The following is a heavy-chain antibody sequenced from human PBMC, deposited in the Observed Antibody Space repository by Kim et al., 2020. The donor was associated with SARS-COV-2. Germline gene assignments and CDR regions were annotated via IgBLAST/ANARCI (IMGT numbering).Heavy chain of an antibody. V-gene: IGHV7-4-1*02. CDR2: INTNTGNP. CDR3: ARDPSDYYDFWSGYLGYYGMDV. Sequence: ASVKVSCKASGYTFTSYAMNWVRQAPGQGLDWMGWINTNTGNPTYARGFTGRFVFSLDTSVSTAYLQISSLKAEDTAVYYCARDPSDYYDFWSGYLGYYGMDVWGQGTAFTVSS. CDR1: GYTFTSYA. D-gene: IGHD3-3*01. J-gene: IGHJ6*02.